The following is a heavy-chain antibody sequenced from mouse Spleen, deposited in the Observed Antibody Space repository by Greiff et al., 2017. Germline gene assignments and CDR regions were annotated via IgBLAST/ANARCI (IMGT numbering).Heavy chain of an antibody. J-gene: IGHJ2*01. Sequence: EVQLQQSGPGLVKPSQSLSLTCSVTGYSITSGYYWNWIRQFPGNKLEWMGYISYDGSNNYNPSLKNRISITRDTSKNQFFLKLNSVTTEDTATYYCARGMILDYWGQGTTLTVSS. D-gene: IGHD2-4*01. V-gene: IGHV3-6*01. CDR3: ARGMILDY. CDR2: ISYDGSN. CDR1: GYSITSGYY.